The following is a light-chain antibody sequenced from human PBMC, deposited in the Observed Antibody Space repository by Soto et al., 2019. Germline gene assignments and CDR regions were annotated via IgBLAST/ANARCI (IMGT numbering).Light chain of an antibody. CDR1: SSNIGAGFG. CDR3: QSYDRSLRVV. CDR2: GNN. J-gene: IGLJ2*01. V-gene: IGLV1-40*01. Sequence: QSVLTQPPSVSGAPGQRVTISCTGSSSNIGAGFGVHWYQQLPGTAPKLLIYGNNNRPSGVPDRFSGSKSGTSASLVITGLQAEDEAAYYCQSYDRSLRVVFGGGTKVTVL.